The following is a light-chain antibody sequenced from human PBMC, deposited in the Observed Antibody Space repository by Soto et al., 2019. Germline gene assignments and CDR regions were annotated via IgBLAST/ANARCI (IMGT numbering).Light chain of an antibody. CDR3: QHYHGSPRT. Sequence: EIVLTQSPGTLSLSPGERATLSCRASQSINSNYLAWYQQKAGQAPRLLIYGVSNRATGIPDRFSGSGSGTDFTLTISRLEPEDFAVFYCQHYHGSPRTFGQGTKVEIK. J-gene: IGKJ1*01. CDR1: QSINSNY. V-gene: IGKV3-20*01. CDR2: GVS.